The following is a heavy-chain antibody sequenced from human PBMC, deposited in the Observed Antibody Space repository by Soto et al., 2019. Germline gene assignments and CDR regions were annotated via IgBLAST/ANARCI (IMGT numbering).Heavy chain of an antibody. CDR2: INPDSGDT. J-gene: IGHJ4*02. CDR3: ARVMYCSSTSCYEYDY. V-gene: IGHV1-2*02. D-gene: IGHD2-2*01. Sequence: ASVKVSCKASGYTFTHNFIHWVRQAPGQGLEWMGSINPDSGDTNYPQKFQGRVTITADESTSTAYMELSSLRSEDTAVYYCARVMYCSSTSCYEYDYWGQGTLVTVSS. CDR1: GYTFTHNF.